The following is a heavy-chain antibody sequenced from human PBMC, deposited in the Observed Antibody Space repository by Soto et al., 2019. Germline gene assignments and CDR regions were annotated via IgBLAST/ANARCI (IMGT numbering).Heavy chain of an antibody. Sequence: QVQPQESGPGLVKPSGTLSLTCAVSGGSISSSNWWSWVRQPPGKGLEWIGEIYHSGSTHYNPSLMSRLTLSVDRSKNQLSLKLRSVTAADTAVYYCTRDMIYGSERSYYYYAMDVWGRGTTVTVSS. V-gene: IGHV4-4*02. D-gene: IGHD3-10*01. J-gene: IGHJ6*02. CDR2: IYHSGST. CDR1: GGSISSSNW. CDR3: TRDMIYGSERSYYYYAMDV.